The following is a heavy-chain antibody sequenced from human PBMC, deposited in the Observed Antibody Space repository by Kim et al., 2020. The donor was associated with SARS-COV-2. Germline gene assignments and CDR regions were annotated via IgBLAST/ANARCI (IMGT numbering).Heavy chain of an antibody. CDR1: GGSISSGDFY. J-gene: IGHJ5*02. V-gene: IGHV4-39*01. CDR2: IDYTGTT. Sequence: SETLSLTCAVFGGSISSGDFYWGWIRQPPGKGLEWIGNIDYTGTTYYSPSLKSRVSMSVDSSKNQFSLRLTSLTAADTAVYYCARPYRRRGVGAWFDPWGQGTLVTISS. D-gene: IGHD3-16*01. CDR3: ARPYRRRGVGAWFDP.